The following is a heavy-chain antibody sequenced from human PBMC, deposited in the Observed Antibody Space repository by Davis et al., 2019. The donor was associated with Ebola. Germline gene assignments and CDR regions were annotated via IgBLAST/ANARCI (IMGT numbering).Heavy chain of an antibody. CDR1: GGSLSGYY. CDR3: ARDQMGSLDY. V-gene: IGHV4-34*01. J-gene: IGHJ4*02. CDR2: INHSGST. D-gene: IGHD1-26*01. Sequence: MPSETLSLTCAVYGGSLSGYYWCWIRQSPGKGLEWIGEINHSGSTYYNPSLKSRVIISVDTSKNQFSLKLSSVTAADTAIYFCARDQMGSLDYWGQGTLVTVSS.